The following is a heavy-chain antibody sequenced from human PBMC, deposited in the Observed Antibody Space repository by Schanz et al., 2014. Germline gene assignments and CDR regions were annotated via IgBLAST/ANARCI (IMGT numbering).Heavy chain of an antibody. Sequence: QVQLVESGGGVVQFGRSLRLSCVASGFTFSSYGMHWVRQAPGKGLEWVAVIWYDENNKYYADSVKGRFTMSRDNSKNTLYLQMNSLRADDTAVYYCAKQIHYDILTVTRNWGQGTLVTVSS. CDR2: IWYDENNK. V-gene: IGHV3-33*06. J-gene: IGHJ4*02. CDR1: GFTFSSYG. CDR3: AKQIHYDILTVTRN. D-gene: IGHD3-9*01.